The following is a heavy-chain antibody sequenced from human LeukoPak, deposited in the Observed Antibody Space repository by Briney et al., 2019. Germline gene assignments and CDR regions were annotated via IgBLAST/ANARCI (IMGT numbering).Heavy chain of an antibody. J-gene: IGHJ4*02. CDR2: ISGSGGGT. CDR1: GFTFSSYS. Sequence: GGPLRLSCAASGFTFSSYSMSWVREAPGKGLEWVSAISGSGGGTYYADSVKGRCTISRDNSKNTLYLQINSLRAEDTAVYYCAKGWKQLSMWGQGTLVTVSS. CDR3: AKGWKQLSM. D-gene: IGHD5-18*01. V-gene: IGHV3-23*01.